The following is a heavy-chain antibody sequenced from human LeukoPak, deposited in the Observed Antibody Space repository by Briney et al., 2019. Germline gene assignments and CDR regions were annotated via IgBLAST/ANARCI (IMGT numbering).Heavy chain of an antibody. CDR3: ARHKNYYYGSGSYYNRWFDP. CDR1: GYSISSGYY. D-gene: IGHD3-10*01. Sequence: SETLSLTCAVSGYSISSGYYWGWLRQPPGKGLEWIGIIYHSGSTYYNPSLKSRVTISVDTSKNQFSLKLSSVSAEDTAGYYWARHKNYYYGSGSYYNRWFDPWGQGTLVTVSS. CDR2: IYHSGST. J-gene: IGHJ5*02. V-gene: IGHV4-38-2*01.